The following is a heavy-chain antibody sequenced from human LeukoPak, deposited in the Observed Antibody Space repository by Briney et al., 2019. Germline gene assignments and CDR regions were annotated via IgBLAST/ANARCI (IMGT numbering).Heavy chain of an antibody. J-gene: IGHJ4*02. V-gene: IGHV5-10-1*01. CDR3: ARVAVAGNEGPDY. CDR1: GYSFTSYW. D-gene: IGHD6-19*01. Sequence: GESLKISCKGPGYSFTSYWISWVRQMSGEGLEWMGRIDPSDSYTNYSPSFQGHVTISADKSISTAYLQWSSLKASDTAMYYCARVAVAGNEGPDYWGQGTLVTVSS. CDR2: IDPSDSYT.